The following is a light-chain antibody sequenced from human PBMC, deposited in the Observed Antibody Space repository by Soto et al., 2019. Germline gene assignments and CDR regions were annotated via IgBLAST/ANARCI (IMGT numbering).Light chain of an antibody. CDR2: GAS. CDR1: QNVSSY. CDR3: QQRVNWPPIT. Sequence: EIVLTQSPATLSLSPGERATLSCRASQNVSSYLAWYQQRPGQAPRLLIYGASNRATGIPARFSGSGSGTDFTLTINSLEPEDFAVYYCQQRVNWPPITFGQGTRLEIK. J-gene: IGKJ5*01. V-gene: IGKV3-11*01.